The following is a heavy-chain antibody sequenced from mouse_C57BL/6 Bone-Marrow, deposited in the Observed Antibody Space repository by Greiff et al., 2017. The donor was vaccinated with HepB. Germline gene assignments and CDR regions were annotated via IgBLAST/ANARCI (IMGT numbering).Heavy chain of an antibody. J-gene: IGHJ3*01. Sequence: EVQLQESGGGLVKPGGSLKLSCAASGFTFSSYAMSWVRQTPEKRLEWVATISDGGSYTYYPDNVKGRFTISRDNAKNNLYLQMSHLKSEDTAMYYCARMAWFAYWGQGTLVTVSA. CDR3: ARMAWFAY. CDR2: ISDGGSYT. CDR1: GFTFSSYA. V-gene: IGHV5-4*01.